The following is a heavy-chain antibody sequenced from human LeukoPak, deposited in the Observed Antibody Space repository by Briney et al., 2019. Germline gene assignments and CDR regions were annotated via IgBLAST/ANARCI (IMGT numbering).Heavy chain of an antibody. CDR2: INHSGNT. V-gene: IGHV4-34*01. J-gene: IGHJ4*02. D-gene: IGHD2-15*01. Sequence: PSETLSLTCAVYGGSFSDYYWSWIRQPPGMGLEWIGEINHSGNTNYNPSLKSRATISVDTSKNQFSLKLTSLTAADTAVYYCARLGKDCSGGSCWPLDYWGQGTLVTVSS. CDR3: ARLGKDCSGGSCWPLDY. CDR1: GGSFSDYY.